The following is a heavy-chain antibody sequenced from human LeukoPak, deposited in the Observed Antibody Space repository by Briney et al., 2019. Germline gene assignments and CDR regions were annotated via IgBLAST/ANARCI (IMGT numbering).Heavy chain of an antibody. CDR3: ARVKGLWFGELLGAFDI. CDR1: GFTVSSSY. D-gene: IGHD3-10*01. J-gene: IGHJ3*02. Sequence: GGSLRLSCAASGFTVSSSYMNWVRQAPGKGLECVSFIYSGGSTYYADSVKGRFTISRDNSKNTLYLQMNSLRAEDTAVYYCARVKGLWFGELLGAFDIWGQGTMVTVSS. V-gene: IGHV3-66*01. CDR2: IYSGGST.